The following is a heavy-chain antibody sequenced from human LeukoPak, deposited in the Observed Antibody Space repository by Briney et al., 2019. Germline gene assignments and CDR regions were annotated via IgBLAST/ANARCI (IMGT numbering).Heavy chain of an antibody. J-gene: IGHJ4*02. D-gene: IGHD3-9*01. Sequence: ASVKVSCKASGYTFTGYYMHWVRQAPGQGLEWMGWINPNSGGTNYAQKFQGRVTMTRDTSISTAYMELSRLRSDDTAVYYCARGKTYYDILTGSDKFDYWGQGTLVTVSS. V-gene: IGHV1-2*02. CDR2: INPNSGGT. CDR3: ARGKTYYDILTGSDKFDY. CDR1: GYTFTGYY.